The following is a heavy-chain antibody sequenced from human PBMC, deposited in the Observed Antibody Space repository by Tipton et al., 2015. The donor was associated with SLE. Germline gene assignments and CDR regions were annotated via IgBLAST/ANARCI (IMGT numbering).Heavy chain of an antibody. Sequence: TVSLTCTVSGGSISSYYWGWIRQPQGKGLEWIGEINHSGSTNYNPSLKSRVTISVDTSKNQFSLKLSSVTAADTAVYYCASRNDGSGSYPHYWGQGTLVTVSS. D-gene: IGHD3-10*01. V-gene: IGHV4-34*01. CDR1: GGSISSYY. J-gene: IGHJ4*02. CDR2: INHSGST. CDR3: ASRNDGSGSYPHY.